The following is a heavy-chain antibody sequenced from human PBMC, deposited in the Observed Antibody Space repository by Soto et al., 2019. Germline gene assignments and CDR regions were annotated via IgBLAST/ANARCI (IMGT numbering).Heavy chain of an antibody. V-gene: IGHV4-34*01. CDR3: AACERWFDP. J-gene: IGHJ5*02. CDR1: GGSFRGYY. Sequence: QVQLQQWGAGLLKPSETLSLTCAVYGGSFRGYYWIWIRQPPGKGLEWIGEIDHSGRTKYNPSLKSRVTISVDTSKNQFSLRLSSVTAAVTAVYFCAACERWFDPWCQGTLVTVSS. CDR2: IDHSGRT. D-gene: IGHD6-25*01.